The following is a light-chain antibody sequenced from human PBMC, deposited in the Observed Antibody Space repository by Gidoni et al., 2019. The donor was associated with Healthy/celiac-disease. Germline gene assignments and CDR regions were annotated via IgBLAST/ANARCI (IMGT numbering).Light chain of an antibody. Sequence: AIQMTQSPSSLSASVGDRVTITCRASQGIRNDLGWYQQKPGKAPKLLIYAASSLQSGVTSRFSGSGSGTDFTLTISSLQPEDFATYYCLQDYNYPYTFGQXTKLEIK. V-gene: IGKV1-6*01. J-gene: IGKJ2*01. CDR1: QGIRND. CDR2: AAS. CDR3: LQDYNYPYT.